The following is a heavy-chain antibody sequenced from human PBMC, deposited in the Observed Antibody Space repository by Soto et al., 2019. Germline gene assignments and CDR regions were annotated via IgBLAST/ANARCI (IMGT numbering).Heavy chain of an antibody. J-gene: IGHJ5*02. CDR3: AKDRPVKARSGSLSS. D-gene: IGHD1-26*01. Sequence: GGSLRLSGVVSGFIFSDYGMHWVRQAPGKGLEWVALISYDGGNRYYADPVKGRFTISRDNSKNTLYLQMNSLRAEDTAVYYCAKDRPVKARSGSLSSWGQGTLVTVSS. V-gene: IGHV3-30*18. CDR2: ISYDGGNR. CDR1: GFIFSDYG.